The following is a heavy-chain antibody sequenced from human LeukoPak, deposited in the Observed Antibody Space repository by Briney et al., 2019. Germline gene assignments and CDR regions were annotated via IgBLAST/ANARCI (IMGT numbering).Heavy chain of an antibody. Sequence: ASVKVSCKASGYTFTSYGINWVRQAPGQGLEWMGWISAYNGNTNYAQKLQGRVTMTTDTSTSTAYMELRSLRSDDTAVYYCARDLNTDIVVVPAAPIGGDYWGQGTLVTVSS. CDR2: ISAYNGNT. CDR1: GYTFTSYG. V-gene: IGHV1-18*01. CDR3: ARDLNTDIVVVPAAPIGGDY. D-gene: IGHD2-2*01. J-gene: IGHJ4*02.